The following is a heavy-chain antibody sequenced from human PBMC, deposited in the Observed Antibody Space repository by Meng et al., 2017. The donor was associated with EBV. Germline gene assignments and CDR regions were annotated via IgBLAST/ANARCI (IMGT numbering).Heavy chain of an antibody. Sequence: QVQLVLSGAEVKKPGYSVKVACTASGGTFSSYAISWVRQAPGQGLEWMGGIIPIFGTANYAQKFQGRVTITADESTSTAYMELSSLRSEDTAVYYCARGYRGSSWYLGYWGQGTLVTVSS. CDR3: ARGYRGSSWYLGY. CDR2: IIPIFGTA. D-gene: IGHD6-13*01. J-gene: IGHJ4*02. V-gene: IGHV1-69*01. CDR1: GGTFSSYA.